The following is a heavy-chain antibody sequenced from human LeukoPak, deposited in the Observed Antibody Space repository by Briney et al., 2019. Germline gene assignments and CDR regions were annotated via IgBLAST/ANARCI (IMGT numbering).Heavy chain of an antibody. CDR1: GFTFSSYA. Sequence: PGGSLRLSCAASGFTFSSYAMSWVRQAPGKGLEWVSAISGSGGSTYYADSVKGRFTISRDNSKNTLYLQMNSPRAEDTAVYYCAATGNYYDSSGYKDYWGQGTLVTVSS. V-gene: IGHV3-23*01. CDR3: AATGNYYDSSGYKDY. J-gene: IGHJ4*02. CDR2: ISGSGGST. D-gene: IGHD3-22*01.